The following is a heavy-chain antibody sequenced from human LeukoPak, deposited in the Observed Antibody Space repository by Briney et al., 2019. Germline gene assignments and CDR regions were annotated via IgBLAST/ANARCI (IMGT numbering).Heavy chain of an antibody. CDR2: IRYDGSNK. J-gene: IGHJ4*02. V-gene: IGHV3-30*02. CDR3: AKAPVTSCRGAYCYPFDS. CDR1: GFIFSSYG. Sequence: GGSLRLSCVASGFIFSSYGMHWVRQAPGKGLDWVAFIRYDGSNKYYADSVKGRFTISRDNSKNTLYLQMNSLRAEDAAVYFCAKAPVTSCRGAYCYPFDSWGQGTLVTVSS. D-gene: IGHD2-21*01.